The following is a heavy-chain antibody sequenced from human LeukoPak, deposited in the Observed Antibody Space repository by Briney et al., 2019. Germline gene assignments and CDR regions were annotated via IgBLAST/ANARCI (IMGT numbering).Heavy chain of an antibody. J-gene: IGHJ3*02. CDR1: GGSISSYY. Sequence: SSETLSLTCTVSGGSISSYYWSWIRQPPGKGLEWIGYIYYSGSTNYNPSLKSRVTISVDTSKNQFSLKLSSVTAADTAVYYCARAVDYGDYRDAFDIWGQGTMVTVSS. D-gene: IGHD4-17*01. CDR2: IYYSGST. V-gene: IGHV4-59*01. CDR3: ARAVDYGDYRDAFDI.